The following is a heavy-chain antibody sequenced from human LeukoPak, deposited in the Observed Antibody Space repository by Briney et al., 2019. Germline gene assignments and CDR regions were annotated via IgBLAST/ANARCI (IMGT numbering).Heavy chain of an antibody. V-gene: IGHV3-21*01. CDR2: ISSSSSYI. CDR1: GFTFSSYS. J-gene: IGHJ4*02. D-gene: IGHD3-3*01. CDR3: ARGLIAMHYDFWSDYCVDY. Sequence: GGSLRLSCAASGFTFSSYSMNWVRQAPGKGLEWVSSISSSSSYIYYADSVKGRFTISRDNAKYSLYLQMNSLRAEDTAVYYCARGLIAMHYDFWSDYCVDYWGQGTLVTVSS.